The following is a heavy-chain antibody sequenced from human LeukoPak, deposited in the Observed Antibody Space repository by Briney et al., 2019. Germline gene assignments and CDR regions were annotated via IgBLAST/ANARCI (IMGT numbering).Heavy chain of an antibody. CDR1: GFTFSKAW. V-gene: IGHV3-15*01. J-gene: IGHJ4*02. CDR2: IQCKNDGGKI. CDR3: TTDPLGPVVPYYGCGFDY. D-gene: IGHD3-10*01. Sequence: GWSLRVSCAASGFTFSKAWLSWVRQAPGKGLEWVGRIQCKNDGGKIHYAAPVKGRLTISRDDTKNTLYLQMNSLTTAGTAVYYCTTDPLGPVVPYYGCGFDYWGQGTLVTVSS.